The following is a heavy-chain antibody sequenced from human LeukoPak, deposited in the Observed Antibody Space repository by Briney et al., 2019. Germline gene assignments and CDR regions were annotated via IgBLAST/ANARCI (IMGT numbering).Heavy chain of an antibody. CDR3: AREGYYYGSGSPF. D-gene: IGHD3-10*01. CDR2: IYYSGST. CDR1: GGSISSSSYY. J-gene: IGHJ4*02. V-gene: IGHV4-39*02. Sequence: SETLPLTCTVSGGSISSSSYYWGWIRQPPGKGLEWIGSIYYSGSTYYNPSLKSRVTISVDTSKNQFSLKLSSVTAADTAVYYCAREGYYYGSGSPFWGQGTLVTVSS.